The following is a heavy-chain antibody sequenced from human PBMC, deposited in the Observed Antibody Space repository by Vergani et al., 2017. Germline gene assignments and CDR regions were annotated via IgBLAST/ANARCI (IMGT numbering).Heavy chain of an antibody. V-gene: IGHV4-39*07. CDR1: GGSISSSSYY. Sequence: QLQLQESGPGLVKPSETLSLTCTVSGGSISSSSYYWGWIRQPPGKGLEWIGSIYYSGSTYYNPSLKSRVTISVDTSKNQFSLKLSSVTAADTAVYYCARDYYDSSGYYPDYWGQGTLVTVSS. CDR2: IYYSGST. D-gene: IGHD3-22*01. CDR3: ARDYYDSSGYYPDY. J-gene: IGHJ4*02.